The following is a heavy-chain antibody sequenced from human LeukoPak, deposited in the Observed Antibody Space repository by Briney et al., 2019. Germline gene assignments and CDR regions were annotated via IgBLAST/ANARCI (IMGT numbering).Heavy chain of an antibody. CDR2: INPSAGTT. Sequence: ASVKVSCKTSGYSLTNYFIHWVRQAPGQGPEWLGIINPSAGTTTYAQKLQGRVTMTRDTSTATVYMDLSSLRSEDTAVYYCAREPDYFDRTGYLSYWGQGTPVTVSS. CDR1: GYSLTNYF. D-gene: IGHD3-22*01. CDR3: AREPDYFDRTGYLSY. J-gene: IGHJ4*02. V-gene: IGHV1-46*04.